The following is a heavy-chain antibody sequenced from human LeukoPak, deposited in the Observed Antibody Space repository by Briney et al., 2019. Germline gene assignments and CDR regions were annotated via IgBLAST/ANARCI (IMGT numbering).Heavy chain of an antibody. CDR3: AREIYYDFWSGYYTNYYYYMDV. Sequence: ASVKVSCKASGYTFTSYAMNWVRQAPGQGLEWMGWINTNTGNPTYAQGFTGRFVFSLDTSVSTAYLQISSLKAEDTAVYYCAREIYYDFWSGYYTNYYYYMDVWGKGTTVTVSS. CDR1: GYTFTSYA. D-gene: IGHD3-3*01. V-gene: IGHV7-4-1*02. CDR2: INTNTGNP. J-gene: IGHJ6*03.